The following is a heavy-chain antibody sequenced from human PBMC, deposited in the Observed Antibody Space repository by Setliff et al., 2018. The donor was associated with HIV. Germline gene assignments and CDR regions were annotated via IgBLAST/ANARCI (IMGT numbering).Heavy chain of an antibody. V-gene: IGHV3-53*01. CDR3: ARDSPLSHFDY. CDR2: IYSDGSS. Sequence: PGGSLRLSCAASGFTVSRFYMSWVRQAPGKGLEWVSVIYSDGSSYYADSVRGRFTIPRDNYKNTLYLQMNSLRPEDTAVYYCARDSPLSHFDYWGQGILVTVSS. CDR1: GFTVSRFY. J-gene: IGHJ4*02.